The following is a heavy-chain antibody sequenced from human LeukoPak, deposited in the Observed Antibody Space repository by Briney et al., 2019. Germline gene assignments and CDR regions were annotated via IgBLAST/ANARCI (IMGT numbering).Heavy chain of an antibody. V-gene: IGHV4-34*01. J-gene: IGHJ4*02. CDR1: GGSFSGYY. D-gene: IGHD1-26*01. CDR2: INHSGST. CDR3: ATAYRSYRDFDY. Sequence: PSETLSLTCAVYGGSFSGYYWSWIRQPPGKGLEWIGEINHSGSTNYNPSLKSRVTISVDTSKNQFSLKLSSVTAEDTAVYYCATAYRSYRDFDYWGQGTLVTVSS.